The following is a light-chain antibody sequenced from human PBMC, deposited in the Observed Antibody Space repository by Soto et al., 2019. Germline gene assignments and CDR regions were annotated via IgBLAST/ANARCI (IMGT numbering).Light chain of an antibody. J-gene: IGKJ2*01. Sequence: DIVMTQSPLSLPVTPGEPASISCRSSQSLLHSNGYDYLDWYLQKPGQSPQLLIYLGSNRASGVPDRVSGSGSGTDFTLKISRVEAEDVGVYYCMQALQTPMYPCGQRTKLEIK. CDR2: LGS. CDR1: QSLLHSNGYDY. V-gene: IGKV2-28*01. CDR3: MQALQTPMYP.